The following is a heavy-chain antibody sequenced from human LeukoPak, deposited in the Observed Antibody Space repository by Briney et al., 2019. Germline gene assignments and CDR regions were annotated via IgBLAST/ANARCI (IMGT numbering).Heavy chain of an antibody. CDR3: ARLWGSVSGYFDY. D-gene: IGHD2-21*01. CDR1: GYTFSSHG. V-gene: IGHV3-33*01. J-gene: IGHJ4*02. Sequence: GGSLRLSCAVSGYTFSSHGMHWVRQAPGKGLEWVAAIWYDGSDKYYADSVKGRFTTSRDNSKNMLYLQMDSLRAEDTALYYCARLWGSVSGYFDYWGQGTLVTVSS. CDR2: IWYDGSDK.